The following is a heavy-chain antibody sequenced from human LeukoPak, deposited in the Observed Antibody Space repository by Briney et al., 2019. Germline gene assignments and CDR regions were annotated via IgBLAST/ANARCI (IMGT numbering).Heavy chain of an antibody. CDR1: GFTFRNYA. J-gene: IGHJ4*02. Sequence: PGGSLRLSCAASGFTFRNYAMSWVRQSPGKGLEWVSAISSSGTTTYYADSVKGRFTISRDNSKNTLYLQMNSLSAADTALYYCAKPREGWLPWEYWGQGTLVTVSS. CDR3: AKPREGWLPWEY. V-gene: IGHV3-23*01. CDR2: ISSSGTTT. D-gene: IGHD6-19*01.